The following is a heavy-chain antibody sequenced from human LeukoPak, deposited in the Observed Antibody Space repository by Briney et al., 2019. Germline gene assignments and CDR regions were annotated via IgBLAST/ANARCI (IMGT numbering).Heavy chain of an antibody. V-gene: IGHV1-69*13. CDR1: GGTFSSYA. D-gene: IGHD4-17*01. CDR3: ARGHMASWDYGDYTFDY. CDR2: IISIFCTA. Sequence: SVTPSCMASGGTFSSYAISWVRQAPGQGLEWMGGIISIFCTANYAQTFQGRVTIPADEPTSTPYMEPSSVRSEDTAVYYCARGHMASWDYGDYTFDYWGQGTLVTVSS. J-gene: IGHJ4*02.